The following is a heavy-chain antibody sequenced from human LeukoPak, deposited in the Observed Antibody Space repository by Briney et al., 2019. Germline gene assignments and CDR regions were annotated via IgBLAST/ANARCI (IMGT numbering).Heavy chain of an antibody. CDR3: TRLEGDFSTAY. CDR2: NYYSGTS. V-gene: IGHV4-39*01. Sequence: SETLSLTCTVSGGSLSSSSYFWGWLRQPPERGLEWIGSNYYSGTSYYNPSLKSRATISGDTSKNQFSRRLNSVIAADTAVYYCTRLEGDFSTAYWGQGTVVTVSS. J-gene: IGHJ4*02. D-gene: IGHD2-2*01. CDR1: GGSLSSSSYF.